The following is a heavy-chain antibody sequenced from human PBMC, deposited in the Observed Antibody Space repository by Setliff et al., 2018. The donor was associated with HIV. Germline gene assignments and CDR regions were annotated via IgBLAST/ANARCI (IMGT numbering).Heavy chain of an antibody. CDR2: IGHDGTKK. Sequence: GGSLRLSCAASGFTFNNYGMQWVRQAPGKGLEWVAAIGHDGTKKYYAESVKGRLIISRDNSRNTLYLQMISLRADDTAVYYCAKSLLVAGNDYWGQGTLVTVSS. J-gene: IGHJ4*02. CDR3: AKSLLVAGNDY. D-gene: IGHD2-8*02. CDR1: GFTFNNYG. V-gene: IGHV3-33*06.